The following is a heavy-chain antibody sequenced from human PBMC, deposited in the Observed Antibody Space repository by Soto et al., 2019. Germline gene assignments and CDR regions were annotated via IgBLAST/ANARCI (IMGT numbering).Heavy chain of an antibody. CDR2: IIPIFGTA. CDR1: GGTFSSYA. CDR3: AREGTRATCYYYGMDV. Sequence: QVQLVQSGAEVKKPGSSVKVSCKASGGTFSSYAISWVRQAPGQGLEWMGGIIPIFGTANYAKKFQGRVTNTANKSTSTAYMELSSLRSEDTAVYYCAREGTRATCYYYGMDVWGQGTTVTVSS. J-gene: IGHJ6*02. V-gene: IGHV1-69*06. D-gene: IGHD1-7*01.